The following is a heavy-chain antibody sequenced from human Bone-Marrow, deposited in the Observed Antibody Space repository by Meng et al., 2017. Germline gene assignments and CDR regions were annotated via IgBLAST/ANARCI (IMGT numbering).Heavy chain of an antibody. CDR3: ARGGVRGGIDY. Sequence: VPLQQWGAGLLKASGTRYLTCAGYGGSFSGYYWSWIRQPPGKGLEWIGEINHSGSTNYNPSLKSRVTISVDTSKNQFSLKLSSVTAAGTAVYYCARGGVRGGIDYWGQGTLVTVSS. V-gene: IGHV4-34*01. J-gene: IGHJ4*02. D-gene: IGHD3-10*01. CDR2: INHSGST. CDR1: GGSFSGYY.